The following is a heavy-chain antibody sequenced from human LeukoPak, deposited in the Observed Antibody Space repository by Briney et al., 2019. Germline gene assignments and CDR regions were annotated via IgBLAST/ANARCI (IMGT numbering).Heavy chain of an antibody. J-gene: IGHJ2*01. CDR3: ARGRVDYGGNSWYFDL. D-gene: IGHD4-23*01. Sequence: SETLSLTCTVSGYSISSGYYWGWIRQPPGKGLEWIGSIYHSGSTYYNPSLKSRVTISVDTSKNQFSLKLSSVTAADTAVYYCARGRVDYGGNSWYFDLWGRGTRVTVSS. V-gene: IGHV4-38-2*02. CDR1: GYSISSGYY. CDR2: IYHSGST.